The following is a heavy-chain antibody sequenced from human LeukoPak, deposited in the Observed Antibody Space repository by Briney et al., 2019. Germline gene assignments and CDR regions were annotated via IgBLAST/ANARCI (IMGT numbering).Heavy chain of an antibody. CDR2: INHSGST. CDR1: GGSFSGYY. D-gene: IGHD4-17*01. J-gene: IGHJ6*03. CDR3: ATSMTTVTTSLRSYYYYMDV. V-gene: IGHV4-34*01. Sequence: SETLSLTCAVYGGSFSGYYWSWIRQPPGKGLEWIGEINHSGSTNYNPSLKSRVTISVDTSKNQFSLKLSSVTAADTAVYYCATSMTTVTTSLRSYYYYMDVWGKGTTVTISS.